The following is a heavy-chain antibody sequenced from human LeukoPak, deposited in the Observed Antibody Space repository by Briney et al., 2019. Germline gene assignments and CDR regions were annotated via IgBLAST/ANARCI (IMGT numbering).Heavy chain of an antibody. CDR2: ISGSGGST. J-gene: IGHJ5*02. CDR1: GFTFSSYA. D-gene: IGHD3-10*01. Sequence: GGSLRLSCAASGFTFSSYAMNWVRQAPGKGLEWVSAISGSGGSTYYADSVKGRFTISRDNSKNTLYLQMNSLRAEDTAVYYCAKDLLTMVRLNWFDPWGQGTLVTVSS. V-gene: IGHV3-23*01. CDR3: AKDLLTMVRLNWFDP.